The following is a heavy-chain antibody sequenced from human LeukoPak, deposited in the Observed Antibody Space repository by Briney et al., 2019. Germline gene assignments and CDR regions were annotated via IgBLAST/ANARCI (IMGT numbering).Heavy chain of an antibody. CDR3: AKGAYDYIEIAYFDY. J-gene: IGHJ4*02. Sequence: GGSLRLSCAASGFTFSSYWMSWVRQAPGKGLEWVANIKQDGSEKYYVDSVKGRFTISRDKSKNTLYLQMNSLRAEDTAVYYCAKGAYDYIEIAYFDYWGQGSLVTVSS. D-gene: IGHD5-12*01. V-gene: IGHV3-7*03. CDR1: GFTFSSYW. CDR2: IKQDGSEK.